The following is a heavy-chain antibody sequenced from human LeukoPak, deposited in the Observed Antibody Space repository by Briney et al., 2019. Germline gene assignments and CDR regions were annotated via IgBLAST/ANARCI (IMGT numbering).Heavy chain of an antibody. CDR2: INPNSGGT. CDR3: ARAGGDHGSWFDP. V-gene: IGHV1-2*04. D-gene: IGHD3-10*01. Sequence: GASVKVSCKASGYTFTGYYMHWVRQAPGQGLEWMGWINPNSGGTNYAQKLQGWVTMTRDTSISTAYMELSRLRSDDTAVYYCARAGGDHGSWFDPWGQGTLVTVSS. J-gene: IGHJ5*02. CDR1: GYTFTGYY.